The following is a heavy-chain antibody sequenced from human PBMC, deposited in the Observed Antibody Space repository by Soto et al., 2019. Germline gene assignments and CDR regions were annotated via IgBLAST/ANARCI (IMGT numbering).Heavy chain of an antibody. Sequence: EVQLLESGGGLVQPGGSLRLSCAASGFTFSSYAMSWVRQAPGKGLEWVSGISGSGGSTYYADSVKGRFTITSDNSKNTLYLQTNSLRAEDTAVYYFAKERGYNDGYDAMDVWGQGTTVTVSS. CDR2: ISGSGGST. J-gene: IGHJ6*02. V-gene: IGHV3-23*01. D-gene: IGHD5-18*01. CDR1: GFTFSSYA. CDR3: AKERGYNDGYDAMDV.